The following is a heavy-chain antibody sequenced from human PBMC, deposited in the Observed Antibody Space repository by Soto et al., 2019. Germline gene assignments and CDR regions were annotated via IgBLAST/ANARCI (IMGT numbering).Heavy chain of an antibody. Sequence: EVQLVESGGGLVQPGGSLRLSCAASGFSFSTYSMNWVRQSPGKGLECVSYISSAGNNVYYADSVKGRFTISRDNAKNLLYLQLNSLRDEDTAVYYCARADFSMKYWGQGTLVTVSS. CDR2: ISSAGNNV. V-gene: IGHV3-48*02. D-gene: IGHD3-3*01. CDR3: ARADFSMKY. CDR1: GFSFSTYS. J-gene: IGHJ4*02.